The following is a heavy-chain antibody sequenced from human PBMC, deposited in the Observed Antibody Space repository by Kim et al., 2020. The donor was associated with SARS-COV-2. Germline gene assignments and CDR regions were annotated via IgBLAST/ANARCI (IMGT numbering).Heavy chain of an antibody. CDR3: ARDSNWKDALHAFDI. J-gene: IGHJ3*02. D-gene: IGHD1-1*01. V-gene: IGHV3-20*01. Sequence: DSVKSRFTISRDNAKNSLYLQMNSLRAEDTALYHCARDSNWKDALHAFDIWGHGTMVTVSS.